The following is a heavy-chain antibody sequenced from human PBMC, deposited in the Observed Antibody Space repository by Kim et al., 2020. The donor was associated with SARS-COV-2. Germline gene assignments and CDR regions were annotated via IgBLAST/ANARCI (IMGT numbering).Heavy chain of an antibody. CDR1: GFTFSDYY. CDR3: ARDLDSRSFTNDDAFDI. CDR2: ISSSGSTI. V-gene: IGHV3-11*01. J-gene: IGHJ3*02. Sequence: GGSLRLSCAASGFTFSDYYISWIRQAPGKGLEWVSYISSSGSTIYYADPLKGRFTISRDNAKNSLYLQMNSLIAEDTAGEYCARDLDSRSFTNDDAFDI. D-gene: IGHD6-13*01.